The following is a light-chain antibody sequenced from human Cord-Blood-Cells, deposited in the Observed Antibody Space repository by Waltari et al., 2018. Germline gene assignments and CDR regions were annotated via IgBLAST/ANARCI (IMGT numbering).Light chain of an antibody. CDR2: GPS. V-gene: IGKV3-15*01. J-gene: IGKJ1*01. Sequence: EIVMTQSPATLSVSPGERATLSCRASQSVSSNLAWYQQKPGQAPSLLIYGPSTRSTGIPARFSGSGSRTEFTLTISSLQSEDFAVYYCQQYNNWPPWTFGQGTKVEIK. CDR3: QQYNNWPPWT. CDR1: QSVSSN.